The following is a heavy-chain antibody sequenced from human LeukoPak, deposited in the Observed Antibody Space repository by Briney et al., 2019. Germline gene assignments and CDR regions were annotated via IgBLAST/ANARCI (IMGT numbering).Heavy chain of an antibody. Sequence: PSETLSLTCAVYGGSFSGYYWTWIRQPPGKGLEWIGEINHSGGTNYNPSLKSRVTISVDTSKNQFSLKLNSVTAADTAVYYCARGHPLLGYWGQGTLVTVSS. D-gene: IGHD2-21*02. CDR3: ARGHPLLGY. V-gene: IGHV4-34*01. CDR1: GGSFSGYY. CDR2: INHSGGT. J-gene: IGHJ4*02.